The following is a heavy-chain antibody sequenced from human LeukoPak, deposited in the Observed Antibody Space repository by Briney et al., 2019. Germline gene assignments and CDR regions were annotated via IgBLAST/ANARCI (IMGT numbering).Heavy chain of an antibody. CDR3: VRDYHYYIDV. J-gene: IGHJ6*03. V-gene: IGHV3-74*01. CDR2: IFNDGSST. CDR1: GFTFSSYL. Sequence: GGSLRLSCVASGFTFSSYLMQWVRQTPGKGLVSVSYIFNDGSSTSYADSVKGRFTISRDNAKNTLYLQMNSLRAEDTAIYYCVRDYHYYIDVWGKGTTVIVSS.